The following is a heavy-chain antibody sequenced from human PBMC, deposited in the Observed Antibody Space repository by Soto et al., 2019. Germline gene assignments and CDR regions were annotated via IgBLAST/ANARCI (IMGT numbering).Heavy chain of an antibody. Sequence: ASVKVSCKASGYTFTSYYMHWVRQAPGQGLEWMGIINPSGGSTSYAQRFQGRVTMTTDTSTSTAYMELRSLRSDDTAVYYCARAYSSGWYPVLEYFQHWGQGTLVTVSS. D-gene: IGHD6-19*01. V-gene: IGHV1-46*01. CDR1: GYTFTSYY. J-gene: IGHJ1*01. CDR3: ARAYSSGWYPVLEYFQH. CDR2: INPSGGST.